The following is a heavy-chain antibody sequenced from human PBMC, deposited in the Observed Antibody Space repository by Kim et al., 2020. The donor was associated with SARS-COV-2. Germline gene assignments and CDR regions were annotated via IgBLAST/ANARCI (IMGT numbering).Heavy chain of an antibody. J-gene: IGHJ6*02. V-gene: IGHV1-69*01. D-gene: IGHD3-3*02. Sequence: NYAQKFLGRVTIHADESTSTAYLEVNNLRSDDTSVYYCARWEVAFFYGLDVWGQGTTVAVSS. CDR3: ARWEVAFFYGLDV.